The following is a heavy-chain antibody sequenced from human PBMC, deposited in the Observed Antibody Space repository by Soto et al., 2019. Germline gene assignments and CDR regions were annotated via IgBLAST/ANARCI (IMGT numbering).Heavy chain of an antibody. CDR2: NYTSGST. J-gene: IGHJ4*02. Sequence: PSETLSLTCSASGTSVSNYYWSSIRQPAGKGLEHIGRNYTSGSTRYNPSLKSRVTISVDTSKKQFSLNLSSVTAADTAVYYCARLTFFEYYFDYWGQGALLTVSS. CDR1: GTSVSNYY. CDR3: ARLTFFEYYFDY. V-gene: IGHV4-4*07. D-gene: IGHD3-3*01.